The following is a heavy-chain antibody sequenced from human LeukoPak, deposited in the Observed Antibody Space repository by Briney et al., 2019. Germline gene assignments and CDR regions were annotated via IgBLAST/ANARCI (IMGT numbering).Heavy chain of an antibody. Sequence: GGSLRLSCAASGFTFSSYGMHCVRQAPGKGLEWVGVISYGGSNKYYADSVKGRFTISRDNSKNTLDLQMNSLRAGDTAVYNCAKDSRSGWRSWGQGTLVTVSS. CDR3: AKDSRSGWRS. CDR2: ISYGGSNK. CDR1: GFTFSSYG. D-gene: IGHD6-19*01. J-gene: IGHJ4*02. V-gene: IGHV3-30*18.